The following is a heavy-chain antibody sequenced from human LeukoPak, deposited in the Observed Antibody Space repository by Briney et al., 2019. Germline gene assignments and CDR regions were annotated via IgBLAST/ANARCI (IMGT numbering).Heavy chain of an antibody. V-gene: IGHV3-53*04. CDR1: GFTVSSNY. CDR3: ARGFYGDYGY. D-gene: IGHD4-17*01. J-gene: IGHJ4*02. Sequence: GGSLRLSCAASGFTVSSNYMSWVRQAPGKGLEWASVIYSGGSTYYADSVKGRFTISRHNSKNTLYLQMNSLRAEDTAVYYCARGFYGDYGYWGQGTLVTVSS. CDR2: IYSGGST.